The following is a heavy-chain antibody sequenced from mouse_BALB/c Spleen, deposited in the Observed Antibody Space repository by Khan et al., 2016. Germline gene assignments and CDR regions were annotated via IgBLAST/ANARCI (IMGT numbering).Heavy chain of an antibody. CDR1: GYSITSDYA. D-gene: IGHD2-2*01. J-gene: IGHJ3*01. V-gene: IGHV3-2*02. CDR2: ISNSGST. Sequence: EVQLQESGPGLVKPSQSLSLTCTVTGYSITSDYAWNWIRHFPGNKLEWMGYISNSGSTSYNPSLKRRISITRDTSKNQFFLQFNSVTTEYPATYSCARSYGYREFAFWGQGTLVTVSA. CDR3: ARSYGYREFAF.